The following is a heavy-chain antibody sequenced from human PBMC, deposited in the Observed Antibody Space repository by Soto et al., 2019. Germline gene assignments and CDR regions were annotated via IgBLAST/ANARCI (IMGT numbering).Heavy chain of an antibody. D-gene: IGHD3-10*01. Sequence: SQTLSLTCAISGDSVSSNSAAWNWIRQSPSRGLEWLGRTYYRSKWYNDYALSVKSRITINPDTSKNQFSLQLNSVTPEDTAVYYCARDRVPSYYCLGTLYGYYCDRMAVSRRRTTVIGSS. CDR2: TYYRSKWYN. J-gene: IGHJ6*01. CDR3: ARDRVPSYYCLGTLYGYYCDRMAV. V-gene: IGHV6-1*01. CDR1: GDSVSSNSAA.